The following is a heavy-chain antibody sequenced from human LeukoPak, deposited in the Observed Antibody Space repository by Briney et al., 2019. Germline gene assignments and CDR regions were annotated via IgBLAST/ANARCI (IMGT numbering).Heavy chain of an antibody. CDR3: ARGTRYYDFWSGYHSRPYYFDY. J-gene: IGHJ4*02. Sequence: SETLSLTCAVYGGSFSGYYRSWIRQPPGKGLEWIGEINHSGSTNYNPSLKSRVTISVDTSKNQFSLKLSSVTAADTAVYYCARGTRYYDFWSGYHSRPYYFDYWGQGTLVTVSS. V-gene: IGHV4-34*01. CDR1: GGSFSGYY. D-gene: IGHD3-3*01. CDR2: INHSGST.